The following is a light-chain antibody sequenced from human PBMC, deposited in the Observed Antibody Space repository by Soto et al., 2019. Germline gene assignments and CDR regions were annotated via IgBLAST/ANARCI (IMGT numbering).Light chain of an antibody. J-gene: IGKJ5*01. CDR1: QGVRSK. CDR3: QQYNNWPPIT. CDR2: GAS. Sequence: EVVMTQSPDTLSVSPWETVTLSCRASQGVRSKLAWYQQKPGQAPRLFIYGASTRATGIPARFSGSGSGTEFTLTISSLQSEDFAIYYCQQYNNWPPITFGQGTRLEIK. V-gene: IGKV3-15*01.